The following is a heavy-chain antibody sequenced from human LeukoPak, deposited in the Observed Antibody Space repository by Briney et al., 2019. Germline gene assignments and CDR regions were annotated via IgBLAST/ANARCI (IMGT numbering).Heavy chain of an antibody. Sequence: ASVKVSCKVSGYTLTELSMHWVRQAPGKGLEWMGGFDPEDGETIYAQKFQGRVTMTEDTSTDTAYMELSSLRSEDTAVYYCVVRCSSTSCPWAFDIWGQGTMVTVSS. J-gene: IGHJ3*02. CDR3: VVRCSSTSCPWAFDI. CDR1: GYTLTELS. V-gene: IGHV1-24*01. CDR2: FDPEDGET. D-gene: IGHD2-2*01.